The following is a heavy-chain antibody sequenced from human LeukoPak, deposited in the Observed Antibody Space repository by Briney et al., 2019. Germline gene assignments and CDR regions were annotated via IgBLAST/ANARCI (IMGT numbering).Heavy chain of an antibody. CDR2: ISASDGTT. J-gene: IGHJ4*02. CDR1: GYSFYIYG. CDR3: ARCGAAVTTHFSH. D-gene: IGHD4-17*01. V-gene: IGHV1-18*01. Sequence: ASVKVSCKASGYSFYIYGITWARQAPGQGLEYLGWISASDGTTNYAQKVQDRVTMTTDTSTSTAYLELWRLRSEDTAVYYCARCGAAVTTHFSHWGQGTLVTVSS.